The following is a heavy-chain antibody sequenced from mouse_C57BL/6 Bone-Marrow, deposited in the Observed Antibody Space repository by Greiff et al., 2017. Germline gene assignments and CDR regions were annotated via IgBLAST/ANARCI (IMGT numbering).Heavy chain of an antibody. J-gene: IGHJ2*01. V-gene: IGHV1-81*01. CDR1: GYTFTSYG. CDR3: ARSITTVVARAY. Sequence: VQLQQSGAELARPGASVKLSCKASGYTFTSYGISWVKQRTGQGLEWIGEIYPRSGNTYYNEKFKGKATLTADKSSSTAYMELRSRTSEDDAVYFCARSITTVVARAYGGQGTTLTVSS. D-gene: IGHD1-1*01. CDR2: IYPRSGNT.